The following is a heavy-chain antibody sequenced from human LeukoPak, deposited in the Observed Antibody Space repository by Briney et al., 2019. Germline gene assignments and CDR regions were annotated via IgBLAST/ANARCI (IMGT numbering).Heavy chain of an antibody. J-gene: IGHJ4*02. CDR3: ARGQRVYGSGWTIDY. CDR1: GYTFSAYY. Sequence: ASVKVSCKASGYTFSAYYMHWVRQAPGQGLEWMGIINPSGGSTSYAQKFQGRVTMTRDTSTSTVYMELSSLRSEDTAVYYCARGQRVYGSGWTIDYWGQGTLVTVSS. CDR2: INPSGGST. D-gene: IGHD6-19*01. V-gene: IGHV1-46*01.